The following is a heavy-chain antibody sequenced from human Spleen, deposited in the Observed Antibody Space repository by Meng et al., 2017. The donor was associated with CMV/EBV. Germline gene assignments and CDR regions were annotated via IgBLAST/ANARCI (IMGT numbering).Heavy chain of an antibody. Sequence: LSLTCAASGFTFSDYYMSWIRQAPGKGLEWVSYISSSGSTIYYADSVKGRFTISRDNAKNSLYLQMNSLRAEDTAVYYCAKDGGYYSSDYWGLGTLVTVSS. CDR3: AKDGGYYSSDY. D-gene: IGHD2-15*01. J-gene: IGHJ4*02. CDR1: GFTFSDYY. V-gene: IGHV3-11*04. CDR2: ISSSGSTI.